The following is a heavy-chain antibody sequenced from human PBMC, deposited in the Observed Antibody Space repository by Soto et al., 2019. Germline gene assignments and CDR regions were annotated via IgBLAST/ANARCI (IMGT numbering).Heavy chain of an antibody. Sequence: SETLSLTCTVSGGSISSDDYYWSWIRQAPGRGLEWIGYIHSSGSIYYNPSLKSRATMSIDTAGNQFSLKVSSVTVADTAVYYCARDLDGLHDDTSGPFPRPGWGQGTLGTVS. CDR3: ARDLDGLHDDTSGPFPRPG. V-gene: IGHV4-30-4*01. CDR2: IHSSGSI. J-gene: IGHJ1*01. CDR1: GGSISSDDYY. D-gene: IGHD3-22*01.